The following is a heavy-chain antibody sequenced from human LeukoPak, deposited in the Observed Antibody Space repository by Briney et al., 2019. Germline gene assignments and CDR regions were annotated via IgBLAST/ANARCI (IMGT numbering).Heavy chain of an antibody. J-gene: IGHJ4*02. D-gene: IGHD5-24*01. CDR1: GYTFTSYG. Sequence: GASVKVSCKASGYTFTSYGISWVRQAPGQGLEWMGWISTYNGNTNYAQKVQGRVTMTIDTSTSTAYMEVRSLRSDDTAVYYCARDPVATILGNFDYWGQGTLVTVSS. CDR3: ARDPVATILGNFDY. V-gene: IGHV1-18*01. CDR2: ISTYNGNT.